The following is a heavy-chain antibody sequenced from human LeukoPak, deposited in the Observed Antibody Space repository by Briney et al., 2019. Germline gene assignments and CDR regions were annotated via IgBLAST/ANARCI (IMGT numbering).Heavy chain of an antibody. D-gene: IGHD6-19*01. CDR3: AKPISSGWYSFDY. Sequence: GGSLRLSCAASGFTFSRYSMNWVRQAPGKGLEWVSYIRVGSSTTIYYADSVKGRFTISRDNAKNTLYLQINSLRAEDTAVYYCAKPISSGWYSFDYWGQGALVTVSA. J-gene: IGHJ4*02. CDR2: IRVGSSTTI. CDR1: GFTFSRYS. V-gene: IGHV3-48*01.